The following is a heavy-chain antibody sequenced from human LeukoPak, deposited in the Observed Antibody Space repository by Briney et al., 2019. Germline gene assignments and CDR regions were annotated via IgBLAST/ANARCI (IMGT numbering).Heavy chain of an antibody. J-gene: IGHJ4*02. D-gene: IGHD5-18*01. CDR2: ISGSGGST. CDR3: AKTDTGTAMVSNDY. Sequence: PGGSLRLSCAASGFTFSSYAMSWVRQAPGKGLEWVSAISGSGGSTYYADSVKGRFTISRDNSKNTLYLQMNSLRAEGTAVYYCAKTDTGTAMVSNDYWGQGTLVTVSS. CDR1: GFTFSSYA. V-gene: IGHV3-23*01.